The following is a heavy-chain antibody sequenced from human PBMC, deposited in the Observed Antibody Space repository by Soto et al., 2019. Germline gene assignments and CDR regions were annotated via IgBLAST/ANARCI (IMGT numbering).Heavy chain of an antibody. V-gene: IGHV1-69*02. Sequence: GASVKVSCKAAGGTFSSYTISWVRQAPGQGLEWMGRIIPILGIANYAQKFQGRVTITADKSTSTAYMELSSLRSEDTAVYYCARAPKTYYGSGSPWFDPWGQGTLVTVSS. J-gene: IGHJ5*02. CDR1: GGTFSSYT. CDR2: IIPILGIA. CDR3: ARAPKTYYGSGSPWFDP. D-gene: IGHD3-10*01.